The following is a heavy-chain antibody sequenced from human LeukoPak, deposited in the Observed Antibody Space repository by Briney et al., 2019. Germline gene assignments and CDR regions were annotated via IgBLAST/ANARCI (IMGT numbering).Heavy chain of an antibody. V-gene: IGHV3-23*01. Sequence: GGSLRLSCAASGFTFSSYAMSWVRQAPGKGLEWVSAISGSGGSTYYADSVKGRFTISRDNSKNTLYLQMNSLRAEDTAVYYCAKDRRTDYGDYGNFDYWGQGTLVTVSS. CDR1: GFTFSSYA. D-gene: IGHD4-17*01. CDR3: AKDRRTDYGDYGNFDY. J-gene: IGHJ4*02. CDR2: ISGSGGST.